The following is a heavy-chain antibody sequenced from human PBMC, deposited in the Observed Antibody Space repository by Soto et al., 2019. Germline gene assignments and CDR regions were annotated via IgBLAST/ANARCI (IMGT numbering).Heavy chain of an antibody. J-gene: IGHJ4*02. CDR2: IYFNGNT. CDR3: ARQGSY. Sequence: QLQLQESGPGLVKPSETLSLTCTVSGVSISDTSYYWGWIRQPPGKGLEWIGTIYFNGNTFYNPSLMSRLTISVDTSSNKFSLRLTSVTAADTAVYYCARQGSYWGQGTLVAVSS. V-gene: IGHV4-39*01. CDR1: GVSISDTSYY.